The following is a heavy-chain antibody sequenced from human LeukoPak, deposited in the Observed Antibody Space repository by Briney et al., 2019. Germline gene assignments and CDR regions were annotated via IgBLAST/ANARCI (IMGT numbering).Heavy chain of an antibody. CDR3: ARESGHSSSWYDY. CDR2: IYYSGST. CDR1: GGSISSYY. Sequence: SETLPLTCTVSGGSISSYYWSWIRQPPGKGLEWIGYIYYSGSTNYNPSLKSRVTISVDTSKNQFSLKLSSVTAADTAVYYCARESGHSSSWYDYWGQGTLVTVSS. D-gene: IGHD6-13*01. V-gene: IGHV4-59*01. J-gene: IGHJ4*02.